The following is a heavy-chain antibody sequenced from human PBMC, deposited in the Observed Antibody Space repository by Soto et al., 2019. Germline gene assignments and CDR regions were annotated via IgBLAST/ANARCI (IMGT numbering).Heavy chain of an antibody. CDR3: ASRQRGYSSSWADY. V-gene: IGHV4-34*01. CDR1: GGSFSGYY. Sequence: SETLSLTCAVYGGSFSGYYWSWIRQPPGKGLEWIGEINHSGSTNYNPSLMSRVTISVDTSKNQFSLKLSSVTAADTAVYYCASRQRGYSSSWADYWGQGTLVTVSS. D-gene: IGHD6-13*01. CDR2: INHSGST. J-gene: IGHJ4*02.